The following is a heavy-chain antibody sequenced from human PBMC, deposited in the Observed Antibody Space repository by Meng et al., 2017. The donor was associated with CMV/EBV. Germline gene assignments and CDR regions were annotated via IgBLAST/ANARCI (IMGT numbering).Heavy chain of an antibody. J-gene: IGHJ4*02. V-gene: IGHV4-34*01. CDR1: GGSFSGYY. Sequence: QVQLQQWGAGLLKPSETRYLTCAVYGGSFSGYYWSWIRQPPGKGLEWIGEINHSGSTNYNPSLKSRVTISVDTSKNQFSLKLSSVTAADTVVYYCASSLTYPDYWGQGTLVTVSS. CDR3: ASSLTYPDY. CDR2: INHSGST. D-gene: IGHD2-15*01.